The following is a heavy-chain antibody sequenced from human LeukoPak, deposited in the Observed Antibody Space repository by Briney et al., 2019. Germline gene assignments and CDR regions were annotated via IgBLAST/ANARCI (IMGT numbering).Heavy chain of an antibody. D-gene: IGHD2-15*01. V-gene: IGHV3-30*18. CDR1: GFSFSSYG. CDR2: ISYDGSNK. Sequence: GGSLRLSCAASGFSFSSYGMHWVRQAPGKGLEWVAVISYDGSNKYYADSVKGRFTISRDNSKNTLYLQMNSLRAEDTAVYYCAKVDGVDWGQGTLVTVSS. J-gene: IGHJ4*02. CDR3: AKVDGVD.